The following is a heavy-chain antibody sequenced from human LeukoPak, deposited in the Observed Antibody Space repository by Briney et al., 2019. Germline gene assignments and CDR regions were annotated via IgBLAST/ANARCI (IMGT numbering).Heavy chain of an antibody. V-gene: IGHV3-9*01. CDR3: AKDMHGSGSLFDY. D-gene: IGHD3-10*01. CDR2: ISWNSGSI. CDR1: GFTFDDYA. J-gene: IGHJ4*02. Sequence: QPGGSLRLSCAASGFTFDDYAMHWVRQAPGKGLEWVSGISWNSGSIGYADSVKGRFTISRDNAKNSLYLQMNSLRAEDTALYYCAKDMHGSGSLFDYWGRGTLVTVSS.